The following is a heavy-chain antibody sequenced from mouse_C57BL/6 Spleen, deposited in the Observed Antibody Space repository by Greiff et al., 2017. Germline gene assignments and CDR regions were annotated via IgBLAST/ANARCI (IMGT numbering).Heavy chain of an antibody. Sequence: EVQLQESGGGLVQPGGSMKLSCAASGFTFSDAWMDWVRQSPEKGLEWVAEIRNKANNHATYYAESVKGRFTISRDDSKSSVYLQMNSLRAEDTGIYYCTTPLGLQDGFFDYWGQGTTLTVSS. CDR3: TTPLGLQDGFFDY. D-gene: IGHD3-1*01. CDR2: IRNKANNHAT. V-gene: IGHV6-6*01. CDR1: GFTFSDAW. J-gene: IGHJ2*01.